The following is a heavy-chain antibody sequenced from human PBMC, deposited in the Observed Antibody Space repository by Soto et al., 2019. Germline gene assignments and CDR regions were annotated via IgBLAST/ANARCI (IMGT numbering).Heavy chain of an antibody. CDR3: ARDPKAMVRGVISPRFDY. V-gene: IGHV6-1*01. D-gene: IGHD3-10*01. CDR1: GDSVSSNSAA. CDR2: TYYRSKWYN. Sequence: SQTLSLTCAISGDSVSSNSAAWNWIRQSPSRGPEWLGRTYYRSKWYNDYAVSVKSRITINPDTSKNQFSLQLNSVTPEDTAVYYCARDPKAMVRGVISPRFDYWGQGTLVTVSS. J-gene: IGHJ4*02.